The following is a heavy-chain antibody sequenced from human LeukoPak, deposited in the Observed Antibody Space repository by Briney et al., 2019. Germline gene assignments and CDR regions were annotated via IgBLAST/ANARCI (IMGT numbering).Heavy chain of an antibody. Sequence: GRSLRLSCAASGFTFSSYGMPWVRQAPGKGLEWVAVISYDGSNKYYADSVKGRFTISRDNSKNTQYLQMNSLRAEDTAVYYCAKSHYRGFGELFSNFDYWGQGTLVTVSS. V-gene: IGHV3-30*18. J-gene: IGHJ4*02. CDR2: ISYDGSNK. CDR1: GFTFSSYG. D-gene: IGHD3-10*01. CDR3: AKSHYRGFGELFSNFDY.